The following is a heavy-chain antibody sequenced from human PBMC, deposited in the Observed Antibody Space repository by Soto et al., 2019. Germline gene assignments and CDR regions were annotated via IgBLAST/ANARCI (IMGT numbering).Heavy chain of an antibody. CDR1: GITFNNFA. CDR3: AKDIGRSFGNGCYIDS. D-gene: IGHD3-3*01. Sequence: EVELLESGGGLVQPGGSLRLSCVASGITFNNFAMTWVRLAPGKGLEWVSSISANSANTYYADSVKGRFIISRDNTKSTVYLHMSGLSAEDTALYYCAKDIGRSFGNGCYIDSWGQGTQVTVSS. CDR2: ISANSANT. J-gene: IGHJ4*02. V-gene: IGHV3-23*01.